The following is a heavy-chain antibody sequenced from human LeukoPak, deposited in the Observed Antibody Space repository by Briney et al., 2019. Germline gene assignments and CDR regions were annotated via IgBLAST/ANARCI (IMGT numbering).Heavy chain of an antibody. CDR2: ISSSGSSI. Sequence: PGGSLRLSCAASGFTFSSYELNWVRQTPGKGLEWVSYISSSGSSIYYADSVKGRFTISRDNAKNSLYLQMNSLRAEDTAVYYCARDAPPITYYDILTGVLDSYYFDYWGQGTLVTVSS. D-gene: IGHD3-9*01. V-gene: IGHV3-48*03. CDR1: GFTFSSYE. J-gene: IGHJ4*02. CDR3: ARDAPPITYYDILTGVLDSYYFDY.